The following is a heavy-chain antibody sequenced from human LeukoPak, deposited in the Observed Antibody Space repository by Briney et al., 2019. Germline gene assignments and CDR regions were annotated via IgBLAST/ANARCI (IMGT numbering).Heavy chain of an antibody. J-gene: IGHJ4*02. CDR2: IFYSGST. CDR3: ARLASLGKVDY. V-gene: IGHV4-39*01. CDR1: GGSISTSNYY. D-gene: IGHD7-27*01. Sequence: PSETLSLTCTVSGGSISTSNYYWGWIRQPPGKGLEWIGNIFYSGSTYYNPSLKTRVTISVDTSKNQFSLKLNSVTAADTAVYFCARLASLGKVDYWGQGTLVTVSS.